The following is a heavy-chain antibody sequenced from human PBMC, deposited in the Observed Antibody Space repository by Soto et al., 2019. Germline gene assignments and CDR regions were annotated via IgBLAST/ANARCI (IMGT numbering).Heavy chain of an antibody. V-gene: IGHV1-46*01. CDR1: GYTFTSYY. D-gene: IGHD2-21*01. J-gene: IGHJ4*02. CDR2: INPSIGRT. CDR3: ALGGDGYNFGAVY. Sequence: ASVKVSCKASGYTFTSYYMHWVRQAPGQGLEWMGGINPSIGRTSYAQKFQGRVTITADESTSTVYMELRSLRSDDTAVYYCALGGDGYNFGAVYWGQGTPVTVSS.